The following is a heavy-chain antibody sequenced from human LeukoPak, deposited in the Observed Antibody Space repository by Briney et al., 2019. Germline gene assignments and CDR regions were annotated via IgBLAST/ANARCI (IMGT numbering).Heavy chain of an antibody. CDR3: AREWDRQWLGGLFDY. V-gene: IGHV6-1*01. Sequence: SQTLSLTCAISGDSLSSNSAAWNWTRQSPSRGLEWLGRTYYRSKWYNDYAVSVKSRITINPDTSKNQFSLQLNSVTPEDTAVYYCAREWDRQWLGGLFDYWGQGTLVTVSS. J-gene: IGHJ4*02. CDR1: GDSLSSNSAA. CDR2: TYYRSKWYN. D-gene: IGHD6-19*01.